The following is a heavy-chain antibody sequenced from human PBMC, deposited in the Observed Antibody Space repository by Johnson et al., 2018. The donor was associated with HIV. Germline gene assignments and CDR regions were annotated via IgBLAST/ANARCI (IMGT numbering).Heavy chain of an antibody. D-gene: IGHD6-13*01. CDR3: AKGGGSSWSDAFDI. Sequence: VQLVESGGGLVQPGGSLRLSCAASGFTFSSYWMSWVRQAPGKGLEWVANIKQDGSEKCYVDSVKGRFTISRDNAKNSLYLQMNSLRAEDTAVYYCAKGGGSSWSDAFDIWGQGTMVTVSS. J-gene: IGHJ3*02. CDR1: GFTFSSYW. CDR2: IKQDGSEK. V-gene: IGHV3-7*03.